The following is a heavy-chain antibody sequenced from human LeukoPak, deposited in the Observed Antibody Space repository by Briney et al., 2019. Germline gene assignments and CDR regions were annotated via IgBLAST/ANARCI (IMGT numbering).Heavy chain of an antibody. Sequence: SQTLSLTCAVSGGSISSGGYSWSWIRQPPGKGLEWIGEINHSGSTNYNPSLKSRVTISVDTSKNQFSLKLSSVTAADTAVYYCATFTIFGVVITDYWGQGTLVTVSS. CDR1: GGSISSGGYS. D-gene: IGHD3-3*01. J-gene: IGHJ4*02. CDR2: INHSGST. V-gene: IGHV4-30-2*01. CDR3: ATFTIFGVVITDY.